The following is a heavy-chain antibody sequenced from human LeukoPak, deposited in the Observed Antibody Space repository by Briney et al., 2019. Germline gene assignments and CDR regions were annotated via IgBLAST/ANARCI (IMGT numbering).Heavy chain of an antibody. D-gene: IGHD6-13*01. J-gene: IGHJ6*02. V-gene: IGHV3-30-3*01. CDR1: GFTFSSYA. CDR3: ARSAAAGNPRDYYYGMDV. CDR2: ISYDGSNK. Sequence: GGSLRLSCAASGFTFSSYAMHWVRQAPGKGLEWVAVISYDGSNKYYAGSVKGRFTISRDNSKNTLYLQMSSLRAEDTAVYYCARSAAAGNPRDYYYGMDVWGQGTTVTVSS.